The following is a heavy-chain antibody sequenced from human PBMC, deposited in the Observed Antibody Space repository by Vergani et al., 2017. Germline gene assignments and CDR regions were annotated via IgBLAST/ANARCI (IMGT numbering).Heavy chain of an antibody. V-gene: IGHV4-59*08. CDR3: ARLGAKGYYAFDI. J-gene: IGHJ3*02. CDR2: IYYSGST. Sequence: QVQLQESGPGLVKPSETLSLTCTVSGGSISSYYWSWIRQPPGNGLEWIGYIYYSGSTNYNPSLKSRVTISVDTSKNQFSLKLSSVTAADTAVYYCARLGAKGYYAFDIWGQGTMVTVSS. D-gene: IGHD4/OR15-4a*01. CDR1: GGSISSYY.